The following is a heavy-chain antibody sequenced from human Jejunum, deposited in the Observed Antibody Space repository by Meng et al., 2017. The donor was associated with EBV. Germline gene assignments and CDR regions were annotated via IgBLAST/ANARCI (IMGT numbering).Heavy chain of an antibody. D-gene: IGHD5-24*01. CDR1: GASTTGTNW. J-gene: IGHJ4*02. CDR2: IWHGGNT. CDR3: ARGNAYNVPSFDY. V-gene: IGHV4-4*01. Sequence: EQRQAAAPGLVAPPGTLPLTCAVSGASTTGTNWWSWVRQPPGKGLEWIAEIWHGGNTNYNPALKSRVTISVDKSNNQFSLKLASVTAADTAVYFCARGNAYNVPSFDYWGQGTLVTVSS.